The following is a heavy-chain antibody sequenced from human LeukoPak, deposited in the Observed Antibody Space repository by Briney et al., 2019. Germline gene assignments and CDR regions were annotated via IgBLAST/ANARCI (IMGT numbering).Heavy chain of an antibody. CDR1: GFTFSSYG. CDR2: ISYDGSNK. D-gene: IGHD5-18*01. V-gene: IGHV3-30*18. Sequence: PGGSLRLSCAASGFTFSSYGMHWVRQAPGKGLEWVAVISYDGSNKYYADSVKGRFTISRDNSKNTLYLQMNSLRAEDTAVYYCAKSRGYSYGCDYWGQGTLVTVSS. J-gene: IGHJ4*02. CDR3: AKSRGYSYGCDY.